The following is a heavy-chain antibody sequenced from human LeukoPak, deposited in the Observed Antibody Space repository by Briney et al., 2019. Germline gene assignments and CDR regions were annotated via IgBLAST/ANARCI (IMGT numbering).Heavy chain of an antibody. J-gene: IGHJ3*02. CDR2: ISPSSTIM. CDR1: GFTFSSYS. V-gene: IGHV3-48*01. CDR3: ARPEKSGYSPYVFDI. D-gene: IGHD3-3*01. Sequence: GGSLRLSCAASGFTFSSYSMNWVRQAPGKGLEWVSYISPSSTIMYYADSVRGRFTISRDSAKNSLYLQMNSLRAEDTAVYYCARPEKSGYSPYVFDIWGRGTMVTVSS.